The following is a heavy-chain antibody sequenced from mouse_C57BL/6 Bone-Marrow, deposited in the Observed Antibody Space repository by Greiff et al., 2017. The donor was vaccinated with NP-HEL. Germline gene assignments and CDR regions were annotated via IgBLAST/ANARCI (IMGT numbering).Heavy chain of an antibody. Sequence: VQLQQSGAELVRPGASVKLSCTASGFNITDDYMHWVKQRPEQGLEWIGWIDPENGDTEYASKFQGKATITADTSSNTAYLQLSSLTSEDTAVYYCTTGTGYYAMDYWGQGTSVTVSS. J-gene: IGHJ4*01. CDR2: IDPENGDT. CDR1: GFNITDDY. V-gene: IGHV14-4*01. CDR3: TTGTGYYAMDY. D-gene: IGHD4-1*01.